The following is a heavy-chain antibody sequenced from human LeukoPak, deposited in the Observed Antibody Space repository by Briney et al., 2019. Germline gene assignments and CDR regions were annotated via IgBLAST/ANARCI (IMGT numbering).Heavy chain of an antibody. D-gene: IGHD3-10*01. Sequence: SETLSLTCTVSGGSISSNSHYWAWIRQPPGKGLEWIGSIHYSGSTFYSPSLKSRVTISVDTSKNQFSLILTSVTASDTAVYYCARLSMVRGVIKAGYFDYWGQGTLVTVSS. J-gene: IGHJ4*02. CDR2: IHYSGST. CDR1: GGSISSNSHY. V-gene: IGHV4-39*01. CDR3: ARLSMVRGVIKAGYFDY.